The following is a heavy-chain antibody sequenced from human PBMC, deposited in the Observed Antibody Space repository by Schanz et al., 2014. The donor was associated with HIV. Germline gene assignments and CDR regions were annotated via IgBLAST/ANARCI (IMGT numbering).Heavy chain of an antibody. V-gene: IGHV3-NL1*01. CDR3: AKAGLFFGQLWLGCFDY. CDR1: GFTFSNYG. D-gene: IGHD5-18*01. CDR2: ITESGGRT. Sequence: QVQLVESGGGVVRPGKSLRLSWEASGFTFSNYGMHWVRQAPGKGLEWVSSITESGGRTYYADSVNGRFTISRDNSKNTLYLQMNNLKTEDTAVYYCAKAGLFFGQLWLGCFDYWGQGTLVTVSS. J-gene: IGHJ4*02.